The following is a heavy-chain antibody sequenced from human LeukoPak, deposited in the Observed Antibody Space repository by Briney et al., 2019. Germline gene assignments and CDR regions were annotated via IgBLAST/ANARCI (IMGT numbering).Heavy chain of an antibody. J-gene: IGHJ3*02. CDR1: GGSISSGSYY. D-gene: IGHD3-22*01. Sequence: SQTLSLTCTVSGGSISSGSYYWSWIRQPAGKGLEWIGRIYTSGSTNYNPSLKSRVTISVDTSKNQFSLKLSSVTAADTAVYYCARAYYDSSGYYYSLWAFDIWGQGTMVTVSS. V-gene: IGHV4-61*02. CDR2: IYTSGST. CDR3: ARAYYDSSGYYYSLWAFDI.